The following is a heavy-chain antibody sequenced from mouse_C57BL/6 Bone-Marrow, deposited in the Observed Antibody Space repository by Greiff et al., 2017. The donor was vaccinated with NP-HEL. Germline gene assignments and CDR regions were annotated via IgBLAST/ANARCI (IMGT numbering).Heavy chain of an antibody. D-gene: IGHD2-4*01. V-gene: IGHV5-12*01. CDR3: ASPSPICYDYP. J-gene: IGHJ3*01. Sequence: EVQRVESGGGLVQPGGSLKLSCAASGFTFSDYYMYWVRQTPEKRLEWVAYISNGGGSTYYPDTFKGRFTISIDNAKNTLYLQMSRLTSEDTAMYYCASPSPICYDYPWGQGTLVTVSA. CDR2: ISNGGGST. CDR1: GFTFSDYY.